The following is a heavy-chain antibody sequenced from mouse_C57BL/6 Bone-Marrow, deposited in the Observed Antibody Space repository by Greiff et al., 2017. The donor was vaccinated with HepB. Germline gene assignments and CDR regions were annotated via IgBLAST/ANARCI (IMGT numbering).Heavy chain of an antibody. V-gene: IGHV1-47*01. D-gene: IGHD2-12*01. CDR2: FHPYNDDT. Sequence: QVQLQQSGAELVKPGASVKMSCKASGYTFTTYPIEWMKQNHGKSLEWIGNFHPYNDDTKYNEKFKDKATLTADKSSSTAYMQLSSLTYEDSAVYYCARPRYDPFAYWGQGTLVTVSA. CDR1: GYTFTTYP. CDR3: ARPRYDPFAY. J-gene: IGHJ3*01.